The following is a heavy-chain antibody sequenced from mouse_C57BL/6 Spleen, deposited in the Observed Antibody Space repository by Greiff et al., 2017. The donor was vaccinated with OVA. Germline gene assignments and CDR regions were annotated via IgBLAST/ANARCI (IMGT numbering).Heavy chain of an antibody. D-gene: IGHD1-1*01. CDR3: ARKGGYYYGSSSFYYYAMDY. CDR1: GYTFTSYW. V-gene: IGHV1-50*01. J-gene: IGHJ4*01. Sequence: QVQLQQPGAELVKPGASVKLSCKASGYTFTSYWMQWVKQRPGQGLEWIGEIDPSDSYPNYNQKFKGKATLTVDTSSSTAYMQLSSLTSEDSAVYYCARKGGYYYGSSSFYYYAMDYWGQGTSVTVSS. CDR2: IDPSDSYP.